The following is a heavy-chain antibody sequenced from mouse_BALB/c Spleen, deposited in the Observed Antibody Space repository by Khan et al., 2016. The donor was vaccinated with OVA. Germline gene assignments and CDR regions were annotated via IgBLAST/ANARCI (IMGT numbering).Heavy chain of an antibody. J-gene: IGHJ3*01. V-gene: IGHV5-6*01. CDR3: ARIAYYYDSEGFAY. Sequence: EVELVESGGDLVKPEGSLKLSCAASGFTFSTYGMSWVRQTPDKRLEWVATISSGGSYIYYPDSVQGRFTISRDNAKNTLYLQLSSLKSEDSAMFYCARIAYYYDSEGFAYWGQGTLVTVSA. CDR2: ISSGGSYI. CDR1: GFTFSTYG. D-gene: IGHD1-1*01.